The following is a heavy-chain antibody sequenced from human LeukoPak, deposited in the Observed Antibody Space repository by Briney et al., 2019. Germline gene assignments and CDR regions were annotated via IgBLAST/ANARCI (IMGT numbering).Heavy chain of an antibody. V-gene: IGHV3-23*01. CDR3: AKDQDYYGDYGTLDY. CDR1: GFTFSSYA. D-gene: IGHD4-17*01. Sequence: GGSLRLSCAASGFTFSSYAMSWVRQAPGKGLEWVSAISGSGGSTYYADSVKGRFTISRDNSKNTLYLQMNSLRAEDTAVYYCAKDQDYYGDYGTLDYWGQGTLVTVSS. CDR2: ISGSGGST. J-gene: IGHJ4*02.